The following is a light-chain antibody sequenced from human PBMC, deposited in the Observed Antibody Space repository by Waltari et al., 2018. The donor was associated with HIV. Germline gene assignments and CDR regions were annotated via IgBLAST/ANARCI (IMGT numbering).Light chain of an antibody. CDR1: SSDVGDYDY. J-gene: IGLJ1*01. CDR3: CSYAGSSTYYV. Sequence: QSALTQPRSVSGSPGQSVTISCTGTSSDVGDYDYVSWYQQHPGEPPKLIIYDVTKRPAGVPDRFSGSKSGNTASLTISGLQAADEADYHCCSYAGSSTYYVFGTGTKVTVV. V-gene: IGLV2-11*01. CDR2: DVT.